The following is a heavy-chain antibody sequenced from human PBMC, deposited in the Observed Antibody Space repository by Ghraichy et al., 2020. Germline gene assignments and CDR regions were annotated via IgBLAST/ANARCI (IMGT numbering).Heavy chain of an antibody. J-gene: IGHJ4*02. V-gene: IGHV3-9*01. Sequence: GGSLRLSCAASGFTFDDYAMHWVQQAPGKGLEWVSGISWNSGSIGYADSVKGRFTISRDNAKNSLYLQMNSLRAEDTALYYCAKRAAAGKYYFDYWGQGTLVTVSS. CDR1: GFTFDDYA. D-gene: IGHD6-13*01. CDR2: ISWNSGSI. CDR3: AKRAAAGKYYFDY.